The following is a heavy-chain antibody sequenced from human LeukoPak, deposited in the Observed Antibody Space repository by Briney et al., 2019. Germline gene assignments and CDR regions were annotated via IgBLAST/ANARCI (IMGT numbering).Heavy chain of an antibody. D-gene: IGHD6-13*01. CDR3: AKDQAVAAAGTYWFDY. CDR1: GFTVSSNS. V-gene: IGHV3-53*05. J-gene: IGHJ4*02. Sequence: GGSLRLSCTVSGFTVSSNSMSWVRQAPGKGLEWVSFIYSGGSTQYSDSVKGRFTISRDNSKNTLYLQMNSLRAEDTAVYYCAKDQAVAAAGTYWFDYWGQGTLVTVSS. CDR2: IYSGGST.